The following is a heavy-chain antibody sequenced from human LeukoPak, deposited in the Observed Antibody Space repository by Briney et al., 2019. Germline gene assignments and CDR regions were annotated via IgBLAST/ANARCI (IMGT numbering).Heavy chain of an antibody. CDR2: VNSDGSTT. D-gene: IGHD1-26*01. CDR1: GFTFSSYW. CDR3: AKAGIVGPTTNLDY. Sequence: GGSLRLSCAASGFTFSSYWMHWVRQAPGKGLVWVSRVNSDGSTTSYADSVKGRFTISRDNSENTLYLQMNSLRPEDTAVYYCAKAGIVGPTTNLDYWGHGTLVTVSS. J-gene: IGHJ4*01. V-gene: IGHV3-74*01.